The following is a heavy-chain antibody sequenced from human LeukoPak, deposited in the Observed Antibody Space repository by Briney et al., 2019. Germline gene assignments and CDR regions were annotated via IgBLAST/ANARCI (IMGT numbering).Heavy chain of an antibody. Sequence: ASVKVSCKAPGVTYTSSAVQWVRQARGQPLEWIGWIVVGSGDTNYAQKFHERVTITRDMSTITTYMELSSLRSDDTAVYYCAAKSSEESSSYSPFDYWGQGTLVTVSS. CDR3: AAKSSEESSSYSPFDY. D-gene: IGHD3-22*01. J-gene: IGHJ4*02. V-gene: IGHV1-58*01. CDR2: IVVGSGDT. CDR1: GVTYTSSA.